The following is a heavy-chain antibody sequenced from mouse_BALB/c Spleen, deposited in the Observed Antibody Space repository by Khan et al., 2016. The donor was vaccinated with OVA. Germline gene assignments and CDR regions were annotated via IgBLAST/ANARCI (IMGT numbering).Heavy chain of an antibody. J-gene: IGHJ4*01. D-gene: IGHD2-10*01. CDR1: GYTFTNYG. CDR3: SRPPYFSYAMDY. Sequence: QIPLVQSGPELKKPGETVKISCKASGYTFTNYGMNWVKQSPGKGLKWMGWINTYTGEPTYADDFKGRFAFSLETSARTAYLQINNLKNEDTATYFCSRPPYFSYAMDYWGQGTSVTVSS. V-gene: IGHV9-3-1*01. CDR2: INTYTGEP.